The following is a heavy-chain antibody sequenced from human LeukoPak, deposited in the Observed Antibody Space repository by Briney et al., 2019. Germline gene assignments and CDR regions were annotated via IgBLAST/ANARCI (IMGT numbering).Heavy chain of an antibody. V-gene: IGHV4-59*01. J-gene: IGHJ3*01. CDR2: VYDSGST. CDR3: ARTSFCVSRYYGTCSAFNV. Sequence: PSETLSLTCSVSGDSISNYYWSWIRQPPGKGLEWIGYVYDSGSTNYNPSLKSRVTISVDTSKNHFSLKLTSVTAADTAVYSVARTSFCVSRYYGTCSAFNVWGQGTMVSVSS. D-gene: IGHD3-16*01. CDR1: GDSISNYY.